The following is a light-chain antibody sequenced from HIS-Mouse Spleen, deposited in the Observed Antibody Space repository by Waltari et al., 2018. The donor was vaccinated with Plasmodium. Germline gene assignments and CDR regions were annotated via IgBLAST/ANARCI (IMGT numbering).Light chain of an antibody. CDR1: ALPKQY. CDR3: QSADSSGTPNWV. J-gene: IGLJ3*02. V-gene: IGLV3-25*03. CDR2: KDS. Sequence: SYELTQPPSVSVSPGQTARITCYGDALPKQYAYWYQKKPGQAPVLVIYKDSERPSGIPERFSGSSSGTTVTLTISGVQAEDEADYYCQSADSSGTPNWVFGGGTKLTVL.